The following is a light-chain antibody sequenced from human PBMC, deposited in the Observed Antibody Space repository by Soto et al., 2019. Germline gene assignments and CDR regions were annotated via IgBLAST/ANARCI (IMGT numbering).Light chain of an antibody. CDR1: QSISSW. V-gene: IGKV1-5*03. J-gene: IGKJ1*01. Sequence: DIQMTQSPSTLSASVRDRVTITCRASQSISSWLAWYQQKPGKAPKLLIYKASSLESGVPSRFSGSGSGTEFTLTISSLQPDDFATYYCQQSDSIPWTFGQGTTVEIK. CDR2: KAS. CDR3: QQSDSIPWT.